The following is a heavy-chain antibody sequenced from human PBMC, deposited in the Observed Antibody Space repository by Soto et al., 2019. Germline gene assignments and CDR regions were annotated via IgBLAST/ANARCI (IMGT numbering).Heavy chain of an antibody. CDR1: GGSISSYY. V-gene: IGHV4-59*01. D-gene: IGHD3-10*01. CDR3: ARVGYGSGSYYKGSAEGRPYYYYYGMDV. Sequence: PSETLSLTCTVSGGSISSYYWSWIRQPPGKGLEWIGYIYYSGSTNYNPSLKSRVTISVDTSKNQFSLKLSSVTAADTAVYYCARVGYGSGSYYKGSAEGRPYYYYYGMDVWGQGTTVTVSS. J-gene: IGHJ6*02. CDR2: IYYSGST.